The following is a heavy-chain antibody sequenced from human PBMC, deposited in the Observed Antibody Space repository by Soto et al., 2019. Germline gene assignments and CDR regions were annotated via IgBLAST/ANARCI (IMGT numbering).Heavy chain of an antibody. CDR2: IVVASGRT. J-gene: IGHJ3*01. CDR3: SADHPHTAIGWPV. V-gene: IGHV1-58*02. CDR1: GVDFGSFG. Sequence: SVKVSCKASGVDFGSFGIQFLRQTRGRGLEWIGWIVVASGRTNYARQFQGRVAFSRDMSSTTAYMDLYDLKSDDTAVYFCSADHPHTAIGWPVWGRG.